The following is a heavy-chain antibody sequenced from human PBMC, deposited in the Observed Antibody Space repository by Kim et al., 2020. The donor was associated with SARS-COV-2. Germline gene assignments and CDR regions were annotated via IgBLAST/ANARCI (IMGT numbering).Heavy chain of an antibody. Sequence: SETLSLTCTVSGGSISSGDYYWSWIRQPPGKGLEWIGYIYYSGSTYYNPSLKSRVTISVDTSKNQFSLKLSSVTAADTAVYYCASRNIAAALNWFDPWGQGTLVTVSS. D-gene: IGHD6-13*01. V-gene: IGHV4-30-4*01. CDR2: IYYSGST. J-gene: IGHJ5*02. CDR1: GGSISSGDYY. CDR3: ASRNIAAALNWFDP.